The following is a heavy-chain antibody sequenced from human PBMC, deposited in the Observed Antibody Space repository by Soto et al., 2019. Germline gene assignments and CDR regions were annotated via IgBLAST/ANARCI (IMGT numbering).Heavy chain of an antibody. CDR1: GFTFSSYA. CDR2: ISGSGGST. V-gene: IGHV3-23*01. D-gene: IGHD2-15*01. Sequence: GGSLRLSCAASGFTFSSYAMSWVRQAPGKGLEWVSAISGSGGSTYYADSVKGRFTISRDNSKNTLYLQMNSLRAEDTAVYYCASQNIVVVVAASPNWFDPWGQGTLVTVSS. J-gene: IGHJ5*02. CDR3: ASQNIVVVVAASPNWFDP.